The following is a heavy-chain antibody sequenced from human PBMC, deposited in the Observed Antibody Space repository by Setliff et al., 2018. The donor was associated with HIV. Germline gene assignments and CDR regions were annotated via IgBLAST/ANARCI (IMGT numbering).Heavy chain of an antibody. CDR2: IYYSGTT. J-gene: IGHJ3*02. CDR3: ARRERYYDILTGRVFDGFDI. V-gene: IGHV4-39*02. CDR1: GGSIDSTSYY. Sequence: PSETLSLTCTVSGGSIDSTSYYWGWIRQPPGKGLEWIGSIYYSGTTYYNPSLKSRVTISVDTSKNHSSLKLSSVTAADTAVYYCARRERYYDILTGRVFDGFDIWGQGTMVTVSS. D-gene: IGHD3-9*01.